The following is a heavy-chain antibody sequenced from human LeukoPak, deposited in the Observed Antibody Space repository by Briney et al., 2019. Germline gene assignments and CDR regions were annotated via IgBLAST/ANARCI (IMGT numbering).Heavy chain of an antibody. CDR1: GFTFSSYA. CDR2: ISGSGGST. V-gene: IGHV3-23*01. D-gene: IGHD3-3*01. Sequence: GGSLRLSCAASGFTFSSYAMSWVRQAPGKGLEWVSAISGSGGSTYYADSVKGRFTISRDNSKNTLYLQMNSLRAEDTAVYYRAKDGLRFLEWLSYFDYWGQGTLVTVSS. J-gene: IGHJ4*02. CDR3: AKDGLRFLEWLSYFDY.